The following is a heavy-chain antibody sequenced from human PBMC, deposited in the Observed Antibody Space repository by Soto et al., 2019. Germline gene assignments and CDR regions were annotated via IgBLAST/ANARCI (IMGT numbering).Heavy chain of an antibody. CDR2: IYYSGST. D-gene: IGHD3-3*01. CDR3: ARNNYDFWSGYLYYFDY. V-gene: IGHV4-61*05. Sequence: PSETLSLTCTVFGGSISTSSYYWGWIRPPQGKGMEWIGYIYYSGSTNYNPSLKSRVTISVDTSKNQFSLKLSSVTAADTAVYYCARNNYDFWSGYLYYFDYWGQGTLVTVSS. J-gene: IGHJ4*02. CDR1: GGSISTSSYY.